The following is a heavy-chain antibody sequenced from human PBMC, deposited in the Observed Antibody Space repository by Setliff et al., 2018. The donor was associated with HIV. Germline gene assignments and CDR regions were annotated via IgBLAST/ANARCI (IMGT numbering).Heavy chain of an antibody. V-gene: IGHV1-3*01. Sequence: ASVKVSCKASGYTFATYAVLWVRQAPGQRLESMGWINPGNGNTKYSQKFQGRVTISMDASATTLYMELSSLRSEDTAVYYCAKDLPGPAINSGRIKNWFDPWGEGTLVTVSS. CDR1: GYTFATYA. CDR3: AKDLPGPAINSGRIKNWFDP. J-gene: IGHJ5*02. D-gene: IGHD6-19*01. CDR2: INPGNGNT.